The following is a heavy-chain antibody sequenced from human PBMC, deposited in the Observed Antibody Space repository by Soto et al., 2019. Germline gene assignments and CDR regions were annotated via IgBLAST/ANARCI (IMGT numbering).Heavy chain of an antibody. V-gene: IGHV3-23*01. D-gene: IGHD6-19*01. Sequence: EVQLLESGGGLAQPGGSLRLSCVASAFTFSSYAMSWVRQAPGKGLEWVSTISGSGDYTYYADSVKGRFTISRDSSKNTMYLQMNSLRASDTAIYYCAKGYHNSGWYASPQRNWGQGTLVTVSS. CDR2: ISGSGDYT. CDR3: AKGYHNSGWYASPQRN. CDR1: AFTFSSYA. J-gene: IGHJ4*02.